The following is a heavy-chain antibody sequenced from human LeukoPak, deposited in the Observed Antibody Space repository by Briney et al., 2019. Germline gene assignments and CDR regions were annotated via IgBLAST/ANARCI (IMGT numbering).Heavy chain of an antibody. Sequence: GGSLRLSCAASGFTFSSYWMPWVRQASGKGLVWVSRINSDGSSTSYADSVKGRFTISRDNAKNTLYLQMNSLRAEDTAVYYCARDCCSGWYYDYWGQGTLVTVSS. V-gene: IGHV3-74*01. CDR1: GFTFSSYW. CDR2: INSDGSST. CDR3: ARDCCSGWYYDY. D-gene: IGHD6-19*01. J-gene: IGHJ4*02.